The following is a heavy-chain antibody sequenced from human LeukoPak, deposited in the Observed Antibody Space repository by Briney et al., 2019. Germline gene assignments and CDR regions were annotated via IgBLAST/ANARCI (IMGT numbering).Heavy chain of an antibody. CDR2: IKQDGSEK. CDR3: ASGNWNDRAFDI. V-gene: IGHV3-7*01. D-gene: IGHD1-20*01. Sequence: GGSLRLSCGVSGFTFSDYWMNWVRQAPGKGLEWVASIKQDGSEKSYVDSVKGRFTISRDNAKNSLYLQMNSLRAEDTAVYYCASGNWNDRAFDIWGQGTMVTVSS. J-gene: IGHJ3*02. CDR1: GFTFSDYW.